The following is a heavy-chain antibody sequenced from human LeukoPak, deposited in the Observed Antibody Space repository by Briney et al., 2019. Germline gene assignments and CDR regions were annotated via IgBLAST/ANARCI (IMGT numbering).Heavy chain of an antibody. V-gene: IGHV1-2*02. CDR1: GYTFTGYY. CDR3: ARFYCTNGVCYTSDY. CDR2: INPNSGGT. Sequence: ASVEVSCKASGYTFTGYYMHWVRQAPGQGLEWMGWINPNSGGTNYAQKFQGRVTMTRDTSISTAYMELSRLRSDDTAVYYCARFYCTNGVCYTSDYWGQGTLVTVSS. D-gene: IGHD2-8*01. J-gene: IGHJ4*02.